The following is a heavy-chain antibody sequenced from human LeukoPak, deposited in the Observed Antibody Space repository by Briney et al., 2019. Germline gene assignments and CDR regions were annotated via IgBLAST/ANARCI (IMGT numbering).Heavy chain of an antibody. CDR2: IKQDGSEK. D-gene: IGHD6-19*01. CDR3: AREADDAFDI. Sequence: GGSLRLSCAGSGFTFSNYWMNWVRQAPGKGLEWVANIKQDGSEKYYVDSVKGRFTISRDNAKNSLYLQMNSLRAEDTAVYYCAREADDAFDIWGQGTMVTVSS. V-gene: IGHV3-7*01. J-gene: IGHJ3*02. CDR1: GFTFSNYW.